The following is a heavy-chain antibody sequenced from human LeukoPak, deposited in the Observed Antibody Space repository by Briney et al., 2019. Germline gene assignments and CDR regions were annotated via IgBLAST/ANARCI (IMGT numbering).Heavy chain of an antibody. CDR2: INAGNGNT. V-gene: IGHV1-3*01. CDR3: ARDWDPMWFGELFPY. D-gene: IGHD3-10*01. J-gene: IGHJ4*02. Sequence: APVKVSCKASGYTFTSYAMHWVRQAPGQRLEWMGWINAGNGNTKYSQKFQGRVTITRDTSASTAYMELSSLRSEDTAVYYCARDWDPMWFGELFPYWGQGTLVTVSS. CDR1: GYTFTSYA.